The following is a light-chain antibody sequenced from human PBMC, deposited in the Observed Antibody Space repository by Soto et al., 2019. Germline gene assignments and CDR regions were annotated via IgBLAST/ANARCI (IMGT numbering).Light chain of an antibody. CDR3: QQRSNWAT. CDR2: GAS. J-gene: IGKJ3*01. Sequence: EREMTQSPGTLSLSPGERATLSCRARQSVSSNLAWYQQKPGQAPRLLIYGASNRATGIPARFSGSGSVTDFTLTISSLEPEDFAVYYCQQRSNWATFGPGTKVDI. V-gene: IGKV3-11*01. CDR1: QSVSSN.